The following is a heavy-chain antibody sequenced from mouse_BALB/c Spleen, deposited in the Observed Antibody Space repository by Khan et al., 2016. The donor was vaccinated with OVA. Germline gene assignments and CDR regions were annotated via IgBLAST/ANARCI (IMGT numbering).Heavy chain of an antibody. CDR3: ARVNSGSRDYFDN. J-gene: IGHJ2*01. CDR1: GNTFSTYW. D-gene: IGHD1-1*01. CDR2: ILPGSGST. Sequence: EQLQESGADLMKPGASVKISCKVTGNTFSTYWIEWIKKRPGHGLEWIGEILPGSGSTNCNEKFKGKATFTADTSSNTAYMQLSSLTSEDSAVYYCARVNSGSRDYFDNWGQGTTLTVSS. V-gene: IGHV1-9*01.